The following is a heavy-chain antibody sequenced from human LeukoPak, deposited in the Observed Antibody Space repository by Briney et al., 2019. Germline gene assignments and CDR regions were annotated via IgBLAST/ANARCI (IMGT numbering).Heavy chain of an antibody. CDR1: GLSFSSFS. J-gene: IGHJ4*02. D-gene: IGHD3-10*01. Sequence: GGSLRLSCAASGLSFSSFSMNWVRQAPGKGLEWVSSISSTSSYIHYADAVKGRFTISRDNAKNSLYLQMNSLRAEDTAVYYFAKWLRITMVRGVMYFDYWGQGALVTDSS. CDR3: AKWLRITMVRGVMYFDY. V-gene: IGHV3-21*04. CDR2: ISSTSSYI.